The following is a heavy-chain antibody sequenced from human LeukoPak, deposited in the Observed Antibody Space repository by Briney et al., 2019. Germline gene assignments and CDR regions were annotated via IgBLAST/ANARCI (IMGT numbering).Heavy chain of an antibody. V-gene: IGHV3-23*01. J-gene: IGHJ4*02. D-gene: IGHD2-15*01. Sequence: GGSLRLSCAASGFTFSSYGMSWVRQAPGKGLEWVSAISGSGGSTYYADSVKGRFTISRDNSKNTLYLQMNSLRAEDTAVYYCAKLSGYCSGGSCPLDYWGQGTLVTVSS. CDR3: AKLSGYCSGGSCPLDY. CDR1: GFTFSSYG. CDR2: ISGSGGST.